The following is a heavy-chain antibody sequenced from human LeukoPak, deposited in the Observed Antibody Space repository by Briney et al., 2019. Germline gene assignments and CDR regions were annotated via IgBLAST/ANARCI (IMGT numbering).Heavy chain of an antibody. CDR1: GFTFSSYW. V-gene: IGHV3-7*03. D-gene: IGHD5-12*01. CDR3: ARQDIVATTFFDY. CDR2: IKQDGSEK. J-gene: IGHJ4*02. Sequence: GGSLRLSCAASGFTFSSYWMGWVRQAPGKGLEWVANIKQDGSEKYYVDSVKGRFTISRDNAKNSLYLQMNSLRAEDTAVYYCARQDIVATTFFDYWGQGTLVTVSS.